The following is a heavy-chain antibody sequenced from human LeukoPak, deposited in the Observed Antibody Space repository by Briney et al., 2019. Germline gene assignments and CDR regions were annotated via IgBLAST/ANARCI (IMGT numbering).Heavy chain of an antibody. Sequence: PSETLSLTCTVSGGSISNYYWSWIRQPPGKGLEWIGYIYYSGSTALNPSLDSRVTISIDTSKNQLSLKLTSVTAADTAVYYCARVTYCGGDCYCLNYWGQGTLVTVSS. D-gene: IGHD2-21*01. CDR1: GGSISNYY. V-gene: IGHV4-59*01. CDR3: ARVTYCGGDCYCLNY. CDR2: IYYSGST. J-gene: IGHJ4*02.